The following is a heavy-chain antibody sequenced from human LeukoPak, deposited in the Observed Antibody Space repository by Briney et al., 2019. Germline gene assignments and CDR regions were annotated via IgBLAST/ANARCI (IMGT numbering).Heavy chain of an antibody. CDR2: IYNSGST. J-gene: IGHJ4*02. V-gene: IGHV4-39*01. CDR1: GGSMNSGSYY. CDR3: ARHNGGGVGSYVAPGPPDYFDY. Sequence: SETLSLTCTVSGGSMNSGSYYWGWIRQPPGKGLEWTGNIYNSGSTYYDPSLKSRVTISVDTSKKQLSLKLNSVTAADTAGYYCARHNGGGVGSYVAPGPPDYFDYWGQGTLVTVSS. D-gene: IGHD1-26*01.